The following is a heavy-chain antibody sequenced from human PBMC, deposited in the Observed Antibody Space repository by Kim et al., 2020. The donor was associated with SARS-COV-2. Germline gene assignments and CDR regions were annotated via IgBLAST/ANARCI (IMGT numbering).Heavy chain of an antibody. J-gene: IGHJ5*02. V-gene: IGHV1-69*01. Sequence: NYAQKFQGRVTITADESTSTAYMELSSLRSEDTAVYYCARAHITIFGVAGWFDPWGQGTLVTVSS. D-gene: IGHD3-3*01. CDR3: ARAHITIFGVAGWFDP.